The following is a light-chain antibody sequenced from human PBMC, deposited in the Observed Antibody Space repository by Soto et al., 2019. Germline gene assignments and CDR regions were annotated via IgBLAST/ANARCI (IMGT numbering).Light chain of an antibody. Sequence: EIVLTQSPGTLSLSPGERATLSCRASQSISGSHLAWYQQRPGQAPRLLIYGASSRATGIPDRFSGSGSGTDFTLTISRLEPEDFAVYFCQQYDTSPVTFGPGTKVDF. CDR3: QQYDTSPVT. J-gene: IGKJ3*01. CDR2: GAS. V-gene: IGKV3-20*01. CDR1: QSISGSH.